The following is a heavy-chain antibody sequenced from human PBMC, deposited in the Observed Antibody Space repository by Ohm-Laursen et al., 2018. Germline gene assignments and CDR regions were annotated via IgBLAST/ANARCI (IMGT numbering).Heavy chain of an antibody. Sequence: SLRLSCTASGFTFDDYAMHWVRQAPGKGLEWVSGISWNSGSIGYADSVKGRFTISRDNAKNSLYLQMNSLRAEDTALYYCAKAGFRSSYYYYGMDVWGQGTTVTVSS. J-gene: IGHJ6*02. V-gene: IGHV3-9*01. CDR2: ISWNSGSI. CDR1: GFTFDDYA. CDR3: AKAGFRSSYYYYGMDV.